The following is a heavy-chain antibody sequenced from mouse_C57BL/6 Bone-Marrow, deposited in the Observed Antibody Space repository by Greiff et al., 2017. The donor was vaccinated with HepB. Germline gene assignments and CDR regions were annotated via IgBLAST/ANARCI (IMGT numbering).Heavy chain of an antibody. Sequence: EVKVVESGGGLVQPGESLKLSCESNEYEFPSHDMSWVRKTPEKRLELVAAINSDGGSTYYPETMERRFIISRDNTKKTLYLQMSSLRSEDTALYYCARHGDYDGVGAMDYWGQGTSVTVSS. CDR1: EYEFPSHD. D-gene: IGHD2-4*01. V-gene: IGHV5-2*01. CDR3: ARHGDYDGVGAMDY. J-gene: IGHJ4*01. CDR2: INSDGGST.